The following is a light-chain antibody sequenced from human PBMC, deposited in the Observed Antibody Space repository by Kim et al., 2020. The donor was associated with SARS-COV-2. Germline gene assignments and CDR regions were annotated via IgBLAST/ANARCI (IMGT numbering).Light chain of an antibody. Sequence: NFMLTQPHSVSGSPGETVIISCTRSSGSFGSNYVQWYQQRPGSAPTTVIYEDDQRLPGVPHRFSGSIDSSSNSASLTIAGLKTEDEADYYCQSYDSSNIWVFGGGNQLTVL. CDR2: EDD. CDR3: QSYDSSNIWV. J-gene: IGLJ3*02. V-gene: IGLV6-57*04. CDR1: SGSFGSNY.